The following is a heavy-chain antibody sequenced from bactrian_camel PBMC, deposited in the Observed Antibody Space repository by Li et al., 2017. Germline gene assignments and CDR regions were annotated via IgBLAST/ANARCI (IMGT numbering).Heavy chain of an antibody. Sequence: HVQLVESGGGSVQAGGSLTVSCVASGATHMSSFCMAWFRQTPGNEREGVASIAQDGHATYADSLEGRFTISKDNAKDTLYLQMRSLKPEDTGVYSCAAGWGHCDLQADFRAWGQGTQVTVS. D-gene: IGHD1*01. J-gene: IGHJ6*01. V-gene: IGHV3S53*01. CDR2: IAQDGHA. CDR1: GATHMSSFC. CDR3: AAGWGHCDLQADFRA.